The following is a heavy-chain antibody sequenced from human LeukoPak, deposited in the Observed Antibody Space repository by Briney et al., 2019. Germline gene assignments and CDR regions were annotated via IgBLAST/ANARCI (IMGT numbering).Heavy chain of an antibody. CDR2: TNTSGRHT. V-gene: IGHV3-11*05. D-gene: IGHD5-12*01. J-gene: IGHJ4*02. CDR3: ARERGNSGYAVDY. CDR1: GFTFSDYY. Sequence: GGSLRLTCAASGFTFSDYYMSWIRQAPGKGLEWVSYTNTSGRHTNYADSVKGRFTISRDNAKKSLSLQMNSLRAEDTAVYYCARERGNSGYAVDYWGQGTPFTVSS.